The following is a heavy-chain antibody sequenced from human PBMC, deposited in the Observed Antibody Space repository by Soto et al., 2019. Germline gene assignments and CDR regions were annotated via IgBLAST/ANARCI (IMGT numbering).Heavy chain of an antibody. CDR2: IRYDGSNK. CDR1: GFTFSSYA. CDR3: AKALHGSGTYSYCDY. J-gene: IGHJ4*02. Sequence: QVQLVESGGGVVQPGRSLRLSCAASGFTFSSYAMHWVRQAPGNGRGWGAVIRYDGSNKNYADSVKGRFTITRDNSKNTLYRQMNSLRTEDTALYYVAKALHGSGTYSYCDYWGQGILFTFSS. V-gene: IGHV3-30*18. D-gene: IGHD3-10*01.